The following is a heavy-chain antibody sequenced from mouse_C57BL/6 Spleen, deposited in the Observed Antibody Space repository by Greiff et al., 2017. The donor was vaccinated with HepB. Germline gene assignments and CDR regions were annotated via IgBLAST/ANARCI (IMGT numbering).Heavy chain of an antibody. J-gene: IGHJ2*01. D-gene: IGHD1-1*01. CDR2: IYPGNSDT. CDR1: GYTFTSYW. V-gene: IGHV1-5*01. Sequence: EVQLQESGTVLARPGASVKMSCKTSGYTFTSYWMHWVKQRPGQGLEWIGAIYPGNSDTSYNQKFKGKAKLTAVTSASTAYMELSSLTNEDSAVYYCTISPLITTVVARNYFDYWGQGTTLTVSS. CDR3: TISPLITTVVARNYFDY.